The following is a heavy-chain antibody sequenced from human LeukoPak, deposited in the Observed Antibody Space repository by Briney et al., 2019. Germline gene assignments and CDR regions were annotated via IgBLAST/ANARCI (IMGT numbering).Heavy chain of an antibody. D-gene: IGHD6-19*01. CDR1: GGSISSGGYY. CDR3: ARSRVAGKGVKYFDY. Sequence: SQTLSLTCTVSGGSISSGGYYWSWLRRHPGKGLEWIVYIYYSGSTYYNPSLKSRVTISVDTSKNQFSLKLSSVTAADTAVYYCARSRVAGKGVKYFDYWGQGTLVTVSS. J-gene: IGHJ4*02. V-gene: IGHV4-31*03. CDR2: IYYSGST.